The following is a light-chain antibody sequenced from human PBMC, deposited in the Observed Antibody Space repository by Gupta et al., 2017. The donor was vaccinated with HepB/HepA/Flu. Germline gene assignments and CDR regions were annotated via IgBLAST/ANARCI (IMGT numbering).Light chain of an antibody. V-gene: IGLV1-44*01. CDR3: AAWDDSRNAWV. Sequence: SVLTQPPSASGTPGQRVTFSCSGSSSNIGSNAVIWYQQFPGTAPKLLIYSNIQRPSGVPDRFSGSKSGTSASLAISGLQAEDEADYYCAAWDDSRNAWVFGGGTKLTVL. CDR2: SNI. CDR1: SSNIGSNA. J-gene: IGLJ3*02.